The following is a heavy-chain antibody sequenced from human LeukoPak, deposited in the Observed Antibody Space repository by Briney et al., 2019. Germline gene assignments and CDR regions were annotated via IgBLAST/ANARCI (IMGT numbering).Heavy chain of an antibody. CDR2: IYYSGST. V-gene: IGHV4-59*01. CDR3: ATHSSGWSYYFDY. Sequence: SETLSLTCIVSGGSISSYYWSWIRQPPGKGLEWIGYIYYSGSTNYNPSLKSRVTISVDTSKSQFSLKLSSVTAADTAVYYCATHSSGWSYYFDYWGQGTLVTVSS. J-gene: IGHJ4*02. D-gene: IGHD6-19*01. CDR1: GGSISSYY.